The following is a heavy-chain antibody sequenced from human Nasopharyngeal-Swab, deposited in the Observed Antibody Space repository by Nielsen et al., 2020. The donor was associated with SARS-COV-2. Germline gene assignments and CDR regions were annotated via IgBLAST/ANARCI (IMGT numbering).Heavy chain of an antibody. V-gene: IGHV1-18*01. CDR1: GYTFTSYG. Sequence: ASVKVSCKASGYTFTSYGISWVRQAPGQGLEWMGWISAYNGNTNYAQKLQGRVTTTTDTSTSTAYMELRSLRSDDTAVYYCARDLPYSSSWFYYYYGMDVWGQGTTVTVSS. CDR3: ARDLPYSSSWFYYYYGMDV. CDR2: ISAYNGNT. D-gene: IGHD6-13*01. J-gene: IGHJ6*02.